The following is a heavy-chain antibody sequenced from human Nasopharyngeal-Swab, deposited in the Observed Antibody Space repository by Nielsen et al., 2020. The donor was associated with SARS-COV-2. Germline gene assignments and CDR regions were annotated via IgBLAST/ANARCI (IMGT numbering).Heavy chain of an antibody. V-gene: IGHV3-7*04. CDR2: IKHDGSEK. Sequence: GESLKISCTASEFNFGSYWMSWVRQAPGKGLEWVAHIKHDGSEKYYVDSVEGRFTISRDNAKNSLYLQMNSLRAEDTAVYYCARMGGSSWYFDYWGQGTLVTVSS. J-gene: IGHJ4*02. D-gene: IGHD1-26*01. CDR1: EFNFGSYW. CDR3: ARMGGSSWYFDY.